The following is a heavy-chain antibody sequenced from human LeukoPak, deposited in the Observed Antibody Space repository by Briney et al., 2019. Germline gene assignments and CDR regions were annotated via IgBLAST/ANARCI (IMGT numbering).Heavy chain of an antibody. D-gene: IGHD1-1*01. J-gene: IGHJ6*03. V-gene: IGHV4-59*01. Sequence: SETLSLTCTVSGGSISSYYWSWIRQPPGKGLERIGYIYYSGSTNYNPSLKSRVTISVDTSKNQFSLKLSSVTAADTAVYYCERDRQTSDYYYYYMDVWGKGTTVTVSS. CDR3: ERDRQTSDYYYYYMDV. CDR2: IYYSGST. CDR1: GGSISSYY.